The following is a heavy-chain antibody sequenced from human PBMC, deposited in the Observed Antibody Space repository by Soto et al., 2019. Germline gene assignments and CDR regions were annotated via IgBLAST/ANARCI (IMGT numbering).Heavy chain of an antibody. Sequence: PSETLSLTCTVSGGSISRYYWSWIRQPPGKGLEWIGYIYYSGSTNYNPSLKSRVTISVDTSKNQFSLKLSSVTAADTAVYYCARNKGSELLWFGESLGGAYGMDVWGQGTTVTVSS. CDR3: ARNKGSELLWFGESLGGAYGMDV. V-gene: IGHV4-59*01. D-gene: IGHD3-10*01. CDR1: GGSISRYY. J-gene: IGHJ6*02. CDR2: IYYSGST.